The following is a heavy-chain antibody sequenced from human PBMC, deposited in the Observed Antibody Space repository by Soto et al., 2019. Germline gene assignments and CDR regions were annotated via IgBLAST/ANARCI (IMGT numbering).Heavy chain of an antibody. J-gene: IGHJ4*02. V-gene: IGHV4-4*07. CDR2: VFSSVSA. Sequence: SETLSLTCIVSGVSVRSYTWSWVRQPANKGLEWIGRVFSSVSATYNPSPKSRVSISMDTPENRISLKLDSVTAADAGVYFCARDGMTTGDTWGPGTLVTVSS. D-gene: IGHD2-21*02. CDR1: GVSVRSYT. CDR3: ARDGMTTGDT.